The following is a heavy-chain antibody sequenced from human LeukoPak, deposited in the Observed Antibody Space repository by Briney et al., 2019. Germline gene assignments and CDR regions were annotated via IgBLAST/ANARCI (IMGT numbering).Heavy chain of an antibody. V-gene: IGHV3-33*01. CDR1: GFTFSSYG. CDR2: TWYDGSNK. J-gene: IGHJ4*02. Sequence: PGRSLRLSCAASGFTFSSYGMHWVRQAPGKGLEWVAVTWYDGSNKYYADSVKGRFTISRDNSKNTLYLQMNSLRAEDTAVYYCARAGSSWSFDYWGQGALATVSS. D-gene: IGHD6-13*01. CDR3: ARAGSSWSFDY.